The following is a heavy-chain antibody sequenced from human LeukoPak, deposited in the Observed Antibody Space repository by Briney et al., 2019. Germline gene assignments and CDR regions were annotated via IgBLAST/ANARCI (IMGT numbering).Heavy chain of an antibody. CDR1: GFTFSNYA. D-gene: IGHD3-10*01. CDR2: ISGNSDTT. Sequence: GSLRLSCAVSGFTFSNYAMSWVRQAPGKGLEWVSSISGNSDTTYYPDSVRGRFTISRDNAKSTLFLQMSSLRAEDTALYYCTKDPYYGSRTLYPTFDDWGQGTLVTVSS. V-gene: IGHV3-23*01. CDR3: TKDPYYGSRTLYPTFDD. J-gene: IGHJ4*02.